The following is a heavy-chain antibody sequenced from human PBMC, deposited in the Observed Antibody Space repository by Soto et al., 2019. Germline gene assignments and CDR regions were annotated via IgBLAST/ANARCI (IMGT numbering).Heavy chain of an antibody. V-gene: IGHV1-18*04. CDR3: ERPGTILGRNGMDV. CDR2: ISGYNGDT. J-gene: IGHJ6*02. CDR1: GYTFNTYG. Sequence: QAKLVQSGAEVKKPGASVKVSCKTSGYTFNTYGISWVRQVPGQGPEWMGWISGYNGDTKYAQKFQVRVTMTTDTSTSTAYMDMRSLRSDDTAVYYCERPGTILGRNGMDVWGQGTTVIVSS. D-gene: IGHD3-3*01.